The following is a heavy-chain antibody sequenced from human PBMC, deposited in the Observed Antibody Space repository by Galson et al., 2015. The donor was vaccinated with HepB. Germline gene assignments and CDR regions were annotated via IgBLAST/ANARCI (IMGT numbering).Heavy chain of an antibody. D-gene: IGHD6-13*01. CDR1: GYTFTGYY. CDR3: ARSQGSYSSSWYVGNDY. Sequence: SCKASGYTFTGYYMHWVRQAPGQGLEWMGRINPNSGGTNYAQKFQGRVTMTRDTSISTAYMELSRLRSDDTAVYYCARSQGSYSSSWYVGNDYWGQGTLVTVSS. CDR2: INPNSGGT. J-gene: IGHJ4*02. V-gene: IGHV1-2*06.